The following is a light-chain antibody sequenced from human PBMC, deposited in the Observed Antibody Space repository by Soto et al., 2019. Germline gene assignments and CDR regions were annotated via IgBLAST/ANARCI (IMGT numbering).Light chain of an antibody. CDR1: RSLSDNH. Sequence: EIVLTQSPGTLSLSPGETAALSCRASRSLSDNHLAWYQQRPGQAPRLLIYGASSRATGIPDRFSGSGSGTDFTLTISRLQPEDFAVYYCQQYNDRPPITFGQGTRLEIK. CDR2: GAS. V-gene: IGKV3-20*01. J-gene: IGKJ5*01. CDR3: QQYNDRPPIT.